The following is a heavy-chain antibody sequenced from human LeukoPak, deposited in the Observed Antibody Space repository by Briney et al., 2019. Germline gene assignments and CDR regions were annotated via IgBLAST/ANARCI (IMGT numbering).Heavy chain of an antibody. V-gene: IGHV3-21*01. J-gene: IGHJ4*02. CDR3: AREPAGYNFDY. CDR2: ISSSSTYI. CDR1: GFTFSSYS. Sequence: GGSLRLSCAASGFTFSSYSMTWVRQAPGKGLEWVSFISSSSTYIYYADSVKGRFTISRDNAKNSLYLQMNSLRAEDTALYYCAREPAGYNFDYWGQGTLVTVSS. D-gene: IGHD5-24*01.